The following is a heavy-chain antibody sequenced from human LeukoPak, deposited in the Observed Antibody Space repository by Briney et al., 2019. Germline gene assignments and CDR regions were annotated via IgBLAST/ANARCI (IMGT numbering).Heavy chain of an antibody. V-gene: IGHV3-30*18. D-gene: IGHD6-19*01. CDR1: GFTFRNYG. CDR2: IPYDGFNP. J-gene: IGHJ4*02. Sequence: PGGSLRLSCAASGFTFRNYGMHWVRQAPGKGLDWVAVIPYDGFNPYYADSVKGRLTISRDNSKNTLWLQMNSLRADDTAVYYCAKVKEMYSSGSYYFDYWGQGTLVTVSS. CDR3: AKVKEMYSSGSYYFDY.